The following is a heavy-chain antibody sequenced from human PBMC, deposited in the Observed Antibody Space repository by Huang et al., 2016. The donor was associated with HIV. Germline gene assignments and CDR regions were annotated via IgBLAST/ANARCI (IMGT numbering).Heavy chain of an antibody. Sequence: QVQLQESGPGLVKPSQTLSLKCTVSGNSIRSGGHYWSWIRQPPGKGLEWIGFIYYSGRTYDNPSLKSRGTIAVDTSKNQFSLKLGSVTAADAAVYYCARSLYDSSGSSLNYFDYWGLGTLVTVSS. CDR1: GNSIRSGGHY. CDR3: ARSLYDSSGSSLNYFDY. V-gene: IGHV4-30-4*08. CDR2: IYYSGRT. D-gene: IGHD3-22*01. J-gene: IGHJ4*02.